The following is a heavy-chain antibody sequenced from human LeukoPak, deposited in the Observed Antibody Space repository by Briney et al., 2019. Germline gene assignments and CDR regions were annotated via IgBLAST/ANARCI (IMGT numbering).Heavy chain of an antibody. V-gene: IGHV3-30*04. Sequence: GRSLRLSCAASGFTFSSFAMHWVRQAPGKGLEWVAVISLNGGDTNYAGSVRGRFTISRDNSKNTLYLQKNSLRAEDTAVYYCARDPTTRSNRAQFYSDYWGQGTLVIVPS. D-gene: IGHD4-17*01. CDR2: ISLNGGDT. CDR1: GFTFSSFA. J-gene: IGHJ4*02. CDR3: ARDPTTRSNRAQFYSDY.